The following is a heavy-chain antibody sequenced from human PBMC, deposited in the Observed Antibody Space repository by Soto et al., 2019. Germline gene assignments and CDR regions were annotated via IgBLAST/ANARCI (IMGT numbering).Heavy chain of an antibody. CDR1: GYTFTSYD. D-gene: IGHD3-3*01. CDR3: ARERKFDFWRKGLDV. CDR2: MDPNSGVT. J-gene: IGHJ6*02. V-gene: IGHV1-8*01. Sequence: QVHLVQSGAEVKKPGALVKVSCKASGYTFTSYDINWVRQAPGQGLEWLGWMDPNSGVTGYAQKFQGRVSMTRNISINTAHMELSSLRSEDTAVYYCARERKFDFWRKGLDVWGQGTTVAVSS.